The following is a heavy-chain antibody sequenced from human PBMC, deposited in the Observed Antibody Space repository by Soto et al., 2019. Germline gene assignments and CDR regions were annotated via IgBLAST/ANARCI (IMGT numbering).Heavy chain of an antibody. CDR2: IDCDGSTT. J-gene: IGHJ6*03. V-gene: IGHV3-74*01. Sequence: GGSLRLSCVVSALTFSNYWMHWVRLAPGKGLVWVSGIDCDGSTTRYADSVKDRFHIYRDNAKNTLYLDMNILRADDTAVYYSARLVARPYYHYYYMDVWGKGTTVTVSS. CDR3: ARLVARPYYHYYYMDV. D-gene: IGHD3-16*02. CDR1: ALTFSNYW.